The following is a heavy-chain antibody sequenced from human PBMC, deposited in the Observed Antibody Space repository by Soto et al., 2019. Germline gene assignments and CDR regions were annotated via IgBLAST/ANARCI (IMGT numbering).Heavy chain of an antibody. CDR1: GGSISSGGYY. Sequence: PSETLSLTCTVSGGSISSGGYYWSWIRQHPGKGLEWIGYIYYSGSTNYNPSLKSRVTISVDTSKNQFSLKLSSVTAADTAVYYCARRYGPSFDYWGQGTLVTVSS. CDR2: IYYSGST. CDR3: ARRYGPSFDY. D-gene: IGHD4-17*01. V-gene: IGHV4-61*08. J-gene: IGHJ4*02.